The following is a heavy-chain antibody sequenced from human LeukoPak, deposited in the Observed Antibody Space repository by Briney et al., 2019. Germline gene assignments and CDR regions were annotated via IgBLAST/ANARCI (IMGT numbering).Heavy chain of an antibody. CDR1: GGSISSNHYY. D-gene: IGHD6-19*01. CDR3: ARVSPIRVAGSSYYYAMDV. V-gene: IGHV4-61*02. Sequence: KPSETLSLTCTVSGGSISSNHYYWTWIRQPAGKGLEWIGRIYSCGTTTYNPSLKSRVDMSVDTSKNQFSLKLRSVTAADTAVYYCARVSPIRVAGSSYYYAMDVWGQGTTVIVSS. J-gene: IGHJ6*02. CDR2: IYSCGTT.